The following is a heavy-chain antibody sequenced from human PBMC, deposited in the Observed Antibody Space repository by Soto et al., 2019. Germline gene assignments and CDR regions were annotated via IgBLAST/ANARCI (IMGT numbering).Heavy chain of an antibody. Sequence: PSETLSLTCAVYGGSFSGYYWSWIRQPPGKGLEWIGEINHSGSTNYNPSLKSRVTISVDTSKNQFSLKLSSVTAADTAVYYYARVRGIRIRLDPSYYYYGMDVWGQGTTVTVSS. CDR2: INHSGST. J-gene: IGHJ6*02. CDR1: GGSFSGYY. D-gene: IGHD3-16*01. V-gene: IGHV4-34*01. CDR3: ARVRGIRIRLDPSYYYYGMDV.